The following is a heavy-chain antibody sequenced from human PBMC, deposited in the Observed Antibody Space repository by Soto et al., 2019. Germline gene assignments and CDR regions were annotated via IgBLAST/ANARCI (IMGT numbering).Heavy chain of an antibody. CDR3: ARVGSRSIFGPRLGGYYYFDY. CDR2: IYYSGST. J-gene: IGHJ4*02. Sequence: QVQLQESGPGLVKPSQTLSLTCTVSGGSISSGGYYWSWIRQHPGKGLEWIGYIYYSGSTYYNPSLQSRVTISVDTSKNQFSLKLSSVTAADTAVYYCARVGSRSIFGPRLGGYYYFDYWGQGPLVTVSS. CDR1: GGSISSGGYY. V-gene: IGHV4-31*03. D-gene: IGHD3-3*01.